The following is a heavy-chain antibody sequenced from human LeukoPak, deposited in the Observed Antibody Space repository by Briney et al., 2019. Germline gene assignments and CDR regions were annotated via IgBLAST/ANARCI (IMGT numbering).Heavy chain of an antibody. CDR2: IYYSGST. CDR1: GGSISSYY. Sequence: SETLSLTCTVSGGSISSYYWSWIRQPPGKGLEWIGYIYYSGSTNYNPSLKSRVTISVDTSKNQFSLKLSSVTAADTAVYYCARATDVDTAMDANYYYYMDGWGKGTKVTISS. D-gene: IGHD5-18*01. CDR3: ARATDVDTAMDANYYYYMDG. V-gene: IGHV4-59*01. J-gene: IGHJ6*03.